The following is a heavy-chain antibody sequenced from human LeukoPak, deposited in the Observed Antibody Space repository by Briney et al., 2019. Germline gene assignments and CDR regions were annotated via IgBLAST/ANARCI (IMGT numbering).Heavy chain of an antibody. V-gene: IGHV3-74*01. CDR2: INSDGSST. CDR1: GFTFSSYW. J-gene: IGHJ3*02. CDR3: ARDFVLRYFDWGPDAFDI. D-gene: IGHD3-9*01. Sequence: GGSLRLSCAASGFTFSSYWMYWVRQAPGKGLVWVPHINSDGSSTSYADSVKGRFTISRDNAKNTLYLQMNSLRAEDTAVYYCARDFVLRYFDWGPDAFDIWGQGTMVTVSS.